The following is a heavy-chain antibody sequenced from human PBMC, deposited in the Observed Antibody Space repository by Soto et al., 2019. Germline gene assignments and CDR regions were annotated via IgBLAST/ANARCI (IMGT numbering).Heavy chain of an antibody. CDR1: GYTFTSYG. CDR3: ARITMVRGVIITWDY. CDR2: ISAYNGNT. Sequence: QVQLVQSGAEVKKPGASVKVSCKASGYTFTSYGISWVRQAPGQGLEWMGWISAYNGNTNYAQKLQGRVTMTTDTSXXTAYMELRSLRSDDTAVYYCARITMVRGVIITWDYWGQGTLVTVSS. J-gene: IGHJ4*02. D-gene: IGHD3-10*01. V-gene: IGHV1-18*01.